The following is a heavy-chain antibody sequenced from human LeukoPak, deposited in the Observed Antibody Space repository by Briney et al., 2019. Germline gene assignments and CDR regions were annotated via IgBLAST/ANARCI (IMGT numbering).Heavy chain of an antibody. Sequence: GASLKISCQGSGYRFNSYWIAWVRQMPGKGLEWMGIIYPGDSDTRYSPSFQGQITISADKSINTAYLRWSSLKASDTAMYYCARGYYWGGGSFNLEYWGQGTLVTVSS. D-gene: IGHD2-15*01. J-gene: IGHJ4*02. CDR1: GYRFNSYW. V-gene: IGHV5-51*01. CDR3: ARGYYWGGGSFNLEY. CDR2: IYPGDSDT.